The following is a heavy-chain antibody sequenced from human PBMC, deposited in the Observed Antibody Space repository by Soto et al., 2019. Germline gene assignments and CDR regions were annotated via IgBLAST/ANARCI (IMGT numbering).Heavy chain of an antibody. D-gene: IGHD6-19*01. J-gene: IGHJ4*02. CDR2: ISAYNGIT. V-gene: IGHV1-18*01. CDR3: ARGYSSGWYPYYFDY. Sequence: ASVKVSFKGSGGTFRSYAVSWVRQAPGQGLEWMGWISAYNGITNYAQKLQGRVTMTTDTSTSTAYMELRSLRSDDTAVYYCARGYSSGWYPYYFDYWGQGTLVTVSS. CDR1: GGTFRSYA.